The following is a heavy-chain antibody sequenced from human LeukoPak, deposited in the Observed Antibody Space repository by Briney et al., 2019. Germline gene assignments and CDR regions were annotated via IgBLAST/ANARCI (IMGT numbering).Heavy chain of an antibody. V-gene: IGHV4-61*02. CDR2: IYTSGST. CDR3: ARAVPRITIFGVVITAVYGNWFDP. J-gene: IGHJ5*02. D-gene: IGHD3-3*01. CDR1: GGSISSGNYY. Sequence: PSQTLSLPCTVSGGSISSGNYYWSWIRQPAGKGLEWIGRIYTSGSTDYNPPLKSRVTISVDTSKNQFSLKLSSVTAADTAVYYCARAVPRITIFGVVITAVYGNWFDPWGQGTLVTVSS.